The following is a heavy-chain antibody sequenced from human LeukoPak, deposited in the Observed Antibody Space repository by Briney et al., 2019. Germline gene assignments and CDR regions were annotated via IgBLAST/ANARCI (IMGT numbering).Heavy chain of an antibody. Sequence: SETLSLTCAVYGGSFSGYYWSWIRQPPGKGLEWIGEINHSGSTNYNPSLKSRVTISVDTSKNQFSLKLSSVTAADTAVYYCARGRYSSGWYWFDPWGQGTLSPSPQ. V-gene: IGHV4-34*01. CDR2: INHSGST. D-gene: IGHD6-19*01. J-gene: IGHJ5*02. CDR1: GGSFSGYY. CDR3: ARGRYSSGWYWFDP.